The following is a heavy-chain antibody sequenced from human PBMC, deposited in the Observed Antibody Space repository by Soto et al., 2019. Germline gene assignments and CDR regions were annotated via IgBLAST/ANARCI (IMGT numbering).Heavy chain of an antibody. CDR2: IIPIFNST. Sequence: SVKVYCTVSGSRFSNYVISWVRQAHGHGLEWLGRIIPIFNSTKYAQSFQGRVTITADKSTSTASLELSSLRSDDTAVYYCAREGRGKKAGYNGLVSLGYWGQGTLVTVSS. CDR3: AREGRGKKAGYNGLVSLGY. V-gene: IGHV1-69*06. D-gene: IGHD2-2*02. CDR1: GSRFSNYV. J-gene: IGHJ4*02.